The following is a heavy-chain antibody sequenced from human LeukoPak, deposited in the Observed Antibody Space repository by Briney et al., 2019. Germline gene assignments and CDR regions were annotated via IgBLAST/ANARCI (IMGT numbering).Heavy chain of an antibody. CDR3: ARGRRIAVAGTLKASRGGNWFDP. D-gene: IGHD6-19*01. V-gene: IGHV4-30-4*01. J-gene: IGHJ5*02. CDR1: GGSISSGDYY. CDR2: IYYSGST. Sequence: PSETLSLTCTVSGGSISSGDYYWSWIRQPPGKGLEWIGYIYYSGSTYYNPSLKSRVTISVDTSKNQFSLKLSSVTAADTAVYYCARGRRIAVAGTLKASRGGNWFDPWGQGTLVTVSS.